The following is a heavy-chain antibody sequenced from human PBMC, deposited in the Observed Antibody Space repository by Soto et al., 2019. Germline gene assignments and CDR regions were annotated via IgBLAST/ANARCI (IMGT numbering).Heavy chain of an antibody. D-gene: IGHD6-19*01. CDR3: ARLPAGSYSSDWYYFDL. J-gene: IGHJ4*02. Sequence: PGGSLRLSCAASGFTFSKYWMSWVRQAPGKXLEWVANIKEDGSEEYYVDSVKGRFTISRDNAKNSLYLQMNSLRAEDTAVYYCARLPAGSYSSDWYYFDLWGQGALVTVSS. CDR1: GFTFSKYW. CDR2: IKEDGSEE. V-gene: IGHV3-7*01.